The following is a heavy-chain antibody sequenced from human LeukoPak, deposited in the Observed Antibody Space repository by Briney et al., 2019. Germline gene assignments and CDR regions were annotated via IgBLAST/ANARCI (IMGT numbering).Heavy chain of an antibody. D-gene: IGHD3-9*01. Sequence: SQTLSLTCTVSGGSISSGDYYWSWIRQPPGKGLEWTGYIYYSGSTNYNPSLKSRVTISVDTSKNQFSLKLSSVTAADTAVYYCARDPQRPYYDILTGYYWDVWGKGTTVTVSS. V-gene: IGHV4-30-4*01. CDR2: IYYSGST. CDR1: GGSISSGDYY. CDR3: ARDPQRPYYDILTGYYWDV. J-gene: IGHJ6*04.